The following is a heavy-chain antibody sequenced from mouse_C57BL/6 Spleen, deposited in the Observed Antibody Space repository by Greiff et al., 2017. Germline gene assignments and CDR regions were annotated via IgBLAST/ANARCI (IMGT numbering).Heavy chain of an antibody. CDR3: ARYDDYDGFAY. Sequence: QVQLQQPGAELVMPGASVKLSCKASGYTFTSYWMHWVKQRPGQGLEWIGEIDPSDSYTNYNQKFKGKSTLTVDKSSSTAYMQLSSLTSEDSAVYYCARYDDYDGFAYWGQGTLVTVSA. J-gene: IGHJ3*01. V-gene: IGHV1-69*01. CDR1: GYTFTSYW. CDR2: IDPSDSYT. D-gene: IGHD2-4*01.